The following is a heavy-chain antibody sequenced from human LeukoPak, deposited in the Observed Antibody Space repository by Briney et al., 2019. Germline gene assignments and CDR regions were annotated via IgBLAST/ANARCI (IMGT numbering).Heavy chain of an antibody. CDR1: GFTFSIYS. V-gene: IGHV3-21*01. Sequence: GGSLRLSCAASGFTFSIYSMNWVRKAPGRGLEWVSFISSSRSYMNDADSIKGRFTISRDNDRSSLSLQMNSLRAEDTAVYYCARGNIVGATAFEYWGQGTLVSVSS. J-gene: IGHJ4*02. D-gene: IGHD1-26*01. CDR3: ARGNIVGATAFEY. CDR2: ISSSRSYM.